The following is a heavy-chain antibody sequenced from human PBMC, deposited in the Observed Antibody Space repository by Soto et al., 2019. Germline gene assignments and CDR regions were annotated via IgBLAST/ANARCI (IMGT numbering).Heavy chain of an antibody. J-gene: IGHJ4*02. CDR2: ISWNSGSI. Sequence: PGGSLRLSCAASGFTFDDYAMHWVRQAPGKGLEWVSGISWNSGSIGYADSVKGRFTISRDNAKNSLYLQMNSLRAEDTALYYCAKDSDSVAGSCDYWGQGTLVTVSS. D-gene: IGHD6-19*01. V-gene: IGHV3-9*01. CDR3: AKDSDSVAGSCDY. CDR1: GFTFDDYA.